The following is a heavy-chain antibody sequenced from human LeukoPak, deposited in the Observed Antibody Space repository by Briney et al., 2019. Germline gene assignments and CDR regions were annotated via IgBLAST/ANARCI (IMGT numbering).Heavy chain of an antibody. J-gene: IGHJ4*02. D-gene: IGHD2-15*01. CDR2: IRSKANSYAT. CDR1: GFTFSSYS. V-gene: IGHV3-73*01. CDR3: TRHQGAGGSGADY. Sequence: PGGSLRLSCAASGFTFSSYSMNWVRQASGKGLEWVGRIRSKANSYATAYAASVKGRFTISRDDSKNMAYLQLNSLETDDTAVYYCTRHQGAGGSGADYWGQGTLVTVSS.